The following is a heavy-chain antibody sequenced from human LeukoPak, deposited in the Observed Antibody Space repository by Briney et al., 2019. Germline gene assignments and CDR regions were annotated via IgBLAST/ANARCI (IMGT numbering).Heavy chain of an antibody. J-gene: IGHJ4*02. D-gene: IGHD3-10*01. V-gene: IGHV1-58*02. CDR1: GFTFTSSA. CDR2: IVVGSGNT. Sequence: ASVKVSCKASGFTFTSSAMQWVRQARGQRLEWIGWIVVGSGNTNYAQKFQGRVTITADESTSTAYMELSSLRSEDTAVYYCASTYGSGSYYNGNFGDYWGQGTLVTVSS. CDR3: ASTYGSGSYYNGNFGDY.